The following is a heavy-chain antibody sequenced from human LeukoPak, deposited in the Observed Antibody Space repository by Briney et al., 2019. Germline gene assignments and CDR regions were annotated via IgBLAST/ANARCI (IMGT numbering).Heavy chain of an antibody. CDR1: GFTFSSYS. J-gene: IGHJ4*02. Sequence: PGGSLRLSCAASGFTFSSYSMNWVRQAPGKGLEWVSSISSSSSYIYYADSVKGRFTISRDNAKNSLYLQMNSLRAEDTAVHYCAREVQTVAGSTMFDYWGQGTLVTVSS. CDR2: ISSSSSYI. D-gene: IGHD6-19*01. CDR3: AREVQTVAGSTMFDY. V-gene: IGHV3-21*01.